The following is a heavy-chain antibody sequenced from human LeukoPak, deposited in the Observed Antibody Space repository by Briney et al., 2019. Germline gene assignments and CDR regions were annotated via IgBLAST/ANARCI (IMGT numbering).Heavy chain of an antibody. Sequence: ASVKVSCKASGYTFSSYGISWVRQAPGHGLEWMGWISAYNGNTNYRQKLQGRVTMTTDTSTSTAYMDLRSLGSDDTAIYYCARDSPDGSGTYYNDSPDYWGQGPLVTVSS. D-gene: IGHD3-10*01. V-gene: IGHV1-18*01. J-gene: IGHJ4*02. CDR1: GYTFSSYG. CDR2: ISAYNGNT. CDR3: ARDSPDGSGTYYNDSPDY.